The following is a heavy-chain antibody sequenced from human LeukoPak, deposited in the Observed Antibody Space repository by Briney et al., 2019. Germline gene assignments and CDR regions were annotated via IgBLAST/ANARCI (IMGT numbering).Heavy chain of an antibody. J-gene: IGHJ5*02. CDR2: ISPYDGDT. CDR3: ARDYCTRGGDCYKEDLFDP. Sequence: ASVTDSCKASGYTFAIYGISWVRQAPGQGLDWMAWISPYDGDTNYAQNFWGGVTMTTETSTSTAYMELRSLRSDDTAIYYCARDYCTRGGDCYKEDLFDPWGQGTLVTVSS. D-gene: IGHD2-21*02. CDR1: GYTFAIYG. V-gene: IGHV1-18*01.